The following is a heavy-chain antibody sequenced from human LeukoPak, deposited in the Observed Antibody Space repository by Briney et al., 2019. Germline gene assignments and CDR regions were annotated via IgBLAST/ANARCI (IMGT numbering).Heavy chain of an antibody. CDR3: ARESPHYGSGSYYSYFDY. Sequence: GGSLRPSCAASGFTFSSYAMHWVRQAPGKGLEWVAVISYDGSNKYYADSVKGRFTISRDNSKNTLYLQMNSLRAEDTAVYYCARESPHYGSGSYYSYFDYWGQGTLVTVSS. J-gene: IGHJ4*02. D-gene: IGHD3-10*01. V-gene: IGHV3-30-3*01. CDR2: ISYDGSNK. CDR1: GFTFSSYA.